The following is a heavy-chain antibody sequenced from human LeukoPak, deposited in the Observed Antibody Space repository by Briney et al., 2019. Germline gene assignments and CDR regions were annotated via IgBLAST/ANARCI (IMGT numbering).Heavy chain of an antibody. CDR3: ARDGTHSGYDYPIDY. Sequence: ASVKVSCKASGYSFASYVISWVRQAPGQGLEGMEWISAYNGNTNYAQKLQGRVTMTTDTSTSTAYMELGSLRSDDTAVYYCARDGTHSGYDYPIDYWGQGTLVTVSS. V-gene: IGHV1-18*01. CDR2: ISAYNGNT. J-gene: IGHJ4*02. CDR1: GYSFASYV. D-gene: IGHD5-12*01.